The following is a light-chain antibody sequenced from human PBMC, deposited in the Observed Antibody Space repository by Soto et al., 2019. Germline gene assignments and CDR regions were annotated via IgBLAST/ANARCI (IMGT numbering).Light chain of an antibody. CDR2: TNY. J-gene: IGLJ1*01. CDR1: SSNIGTNP. Sequence: QSVLTPPPSASGTPGQRVTISCSGSSSNIGTNPVNWYQQLPGTAPKLLIYTNYQRPSGVPDRFSGSKSGTSASLAISGLQSEDEADYYCAAWDDSLNGHVFGTGTKLTVL. V-gene: IGLV1-44*01. CDR3: AAWDDSLNGHV.